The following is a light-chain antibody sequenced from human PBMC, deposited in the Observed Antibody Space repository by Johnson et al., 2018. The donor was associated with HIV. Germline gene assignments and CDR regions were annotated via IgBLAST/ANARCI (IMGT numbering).Light chain of an antibody. CDR1: SSNIGNNY. CDR2: ENN. V-gene: IGLV1-51*02. CDR3: GTWDSSLSVYV. Sequence: QSVLTQPPSVSAAPGQKVTISCSGSSSNIGNNYVSWYQQLPGTAPKLLIHENNKRPPGIPDRFSGSKSGTSVTLDITGLQTGDEADYYCGTWDSSLSVYVVGTGTKVTVL. J-gene: IGLJ1*01.